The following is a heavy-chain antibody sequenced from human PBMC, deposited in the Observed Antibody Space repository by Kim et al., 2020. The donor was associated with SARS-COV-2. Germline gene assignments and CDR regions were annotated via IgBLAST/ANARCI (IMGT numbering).Heavy chain of an antibody. CDR1: GFTVSGSY. CDR2: IYSDSST. CDR3: ARDRGDPAWVGGRDV. J-gene: IGHJ6*02. Sequence: GGSLRLSCAASGFTVSGSYMSWVRQAPGKGLEWVSVIYSDSSTYYADYVKGRFTISRNNSKNTLYLQVNSLRAEDTAVYYCARDRGDPAWVGGRDVWGQGTTVTLSS. V-gene: IGHV3-53*01. D-gene: IGHD2-21*01.